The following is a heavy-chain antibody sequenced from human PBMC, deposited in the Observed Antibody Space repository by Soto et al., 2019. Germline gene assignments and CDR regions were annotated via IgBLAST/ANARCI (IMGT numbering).Heavy chain of an antibody. J-gene: IGHJ3*02. Sequence: ASVKVSCKASGGTFSSYAISWVRQAPGQGLEWMGGIIPIFGTANYAQKFQGRVTITADESTSTADMELSRLRSEDTAVYYCARDQRQQLVFAFDIWGQGTMVTVSS. V-gene: IGHV1-69*13. CDR1: GGTFSSYA. CDR2: IIPIFGTA. CDR3: ARDQRQQLVFAFDI. D-gene: IGHD6-13*01.